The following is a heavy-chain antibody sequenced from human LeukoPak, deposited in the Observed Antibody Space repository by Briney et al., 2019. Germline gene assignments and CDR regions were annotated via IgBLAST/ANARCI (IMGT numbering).Heavy chain of an antibody. V-gene: IGHV3-74*01. D-gene: IGHD6-19*01. Sequence: GGSLRLSCAASGFTFSSHWMHWVRQAPGKGLVWVSRINSDGSTTSYADSVKGRFTMSRDNAKNTLYLQMNSLRAEDTAVYYCARGVGSGWSDYWGQGTLVTVSS. CDR1: GFTFSSHW. CDR2: INSDGSTT. J-gene: IGHJ4*02. CDR3: ARGVGSGWSDY.